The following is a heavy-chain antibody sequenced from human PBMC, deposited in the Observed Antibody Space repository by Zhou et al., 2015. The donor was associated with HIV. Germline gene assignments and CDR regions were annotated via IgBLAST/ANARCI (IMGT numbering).Heavy chain of an antibody. V-gene: IGHV3-30*14. J-gene: IGHJ4*02. CDR1: GFTFSRFA. CDR2: LSYDGGNK. Sequence: QVQLVESGGGVVQPGRSLRLSCAASGFTFSRFAMHWVRQAPGKGLEWVAVLSYDGGNKYYADSVKGRFTISRDNSRNRLHLQMNSLRAEDTAVYYCSIAAAGIYYFDYWGQGTLVTVSS. D-gene: IGHD6-13*01. CDR3: SIAAAGIYYFDY.